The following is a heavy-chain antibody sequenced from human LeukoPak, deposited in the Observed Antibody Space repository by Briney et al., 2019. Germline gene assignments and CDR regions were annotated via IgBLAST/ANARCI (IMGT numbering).Heavy chain of an antibody. CDR3: AKGYTFGPNWFDP. Sequence: GGSLRLSCAASGFTFSSYAMSWVRQAPGKGLEWVSAISGSDGGTYYADSVKGRFTISRDNSKNMLSLQMNTLRAEDTAIYYCAKGYTFGPNWFDPGGQGTLVTVSS. V-gene: IGHV3-23*01. J-gene: IGHJ5*02. CDR2: ISGSDGGT. D-gene: IGHD5-18*01. CDR1: GFTFSSYA.